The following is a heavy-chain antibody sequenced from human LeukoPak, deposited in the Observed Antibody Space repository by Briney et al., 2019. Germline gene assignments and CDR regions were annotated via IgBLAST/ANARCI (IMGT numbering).Heavy chain of an antibody. CDR1: GYTFTGYY. D-gene: IGHD6-19*01. J-gene: IGHJ6*03. V-gene: IGHV1-2*02. CDR3: ARAVAGNFYYYYYMDV. Sequence: ASVKVSCKASGYTFTGYYMHWVRQAPGQGLEWMGWINPNSGGTNYAQKLQGRVTMTTDTSTSTAYMELRSLRSDDTAVYYCARAVAGNFYYYYYMDVWGKGTTVTVSS. CDR2: INPNSGGT.